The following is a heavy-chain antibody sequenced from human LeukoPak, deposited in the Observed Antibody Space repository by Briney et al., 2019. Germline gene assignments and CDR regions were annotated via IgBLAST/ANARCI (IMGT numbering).Heavy chain of an antibody. D-gene: IGHD2-2*01. CDR2: INTNTGNP. Sequence: GASVKVSCKASGYTFTSYAMNWVRQAPGQGLERMGWINTNTGNPTYAQGFTGRFVFSLDTSVSTAYLQISSLKAEDTAVYYCARGGVVVVPAASMGAFDIWGQGTMVAVSS. CDR1: GYTFTSYA. CDR3: ARGGVVVVPAASMGAFDI. J-gene: IGHJ3*02. V-gene: IGHV7-4-1*02.